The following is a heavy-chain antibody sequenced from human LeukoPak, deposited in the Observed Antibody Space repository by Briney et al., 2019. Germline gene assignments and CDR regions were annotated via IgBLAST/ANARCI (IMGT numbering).Heavy chain of an antibody. CDR3: ARGYGWFGELEGVDY. D-gene: IGHD3-10*01. CDR1: GYTFTSYG. J-gene: IGHJ4*02. V-gene: IGHV1-8*02. CDR2: MNPNSDNT. Sequence: ASVKVSCKASGYTFTSYGISWVRQAPGQGLEWMGWMNPNSDNTGYAQKFRGRVTMTRNTSISTAYMELSSLRSEDTAVYYCARGYGWFGELEGVDYWGQGTLVTVSS.